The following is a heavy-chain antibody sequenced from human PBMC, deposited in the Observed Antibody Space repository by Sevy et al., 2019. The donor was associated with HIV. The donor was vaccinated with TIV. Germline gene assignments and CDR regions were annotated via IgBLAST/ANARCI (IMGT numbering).Heavy chain of an antibody. CDR2: FSSSGSSI. Sequence: GGSLRLSCTASGFTFSSYDMNWVRQAPGKGLEWVSKFSSSGSSIYYAGSVKGRFTISRDNAKNSLNLQMNSLRAEDTAVCYCTRNGGAFDNGFDPWGQGTLVTVSS. CDR1: GFTFSSYD. J-gene: IGHJ5*02. D-gene: IGHD2-8*01. CDR3: TRNGGAFDNGFDP. V-gene: IGHV3-48*03.